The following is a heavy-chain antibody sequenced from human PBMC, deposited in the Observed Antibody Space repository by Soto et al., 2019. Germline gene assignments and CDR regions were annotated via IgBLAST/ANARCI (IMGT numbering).Heavy chain of an antibody. D-gene: IGHD1-1*01. V-gene: IGHV3-21*01. CDR2: ISKSSSLI. Sequence: EVQLVESGGGLVKPGGSLRLSCVGSGFIFSSFTMTWVRQAPGMGLQYLASISKSSSLIYYADSVRGRFIISRDNSKDSVFLQMYSQRAEDTAMYYCVRGDDRVDWGQGTLVTVSS. CDR1: GFIFSSFT. CDR3: VRGDDRVD. J-gene: IGHJ4*02.